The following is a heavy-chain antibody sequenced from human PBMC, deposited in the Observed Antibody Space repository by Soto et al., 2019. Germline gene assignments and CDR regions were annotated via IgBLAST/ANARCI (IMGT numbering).Heavy chain of an antibody. Sequence: ASETLSLTCTVSGASISSPSYYLGWIRLPPGKGLEWLGSIYHSGSTYYNPPLKSRVTISVDRSKNQFSLKLSSVTAADTAVYYCARRAKTTVADYWGQGTLVTVSS. J-gene: IGHJ4*02. CDR3: ARRAKTTVADY. CDR2: IYHSGST. V-gene: IGHV4-30-2*01. CDR1: GASISSPSYY. D-gene: IGHD4-17*01.